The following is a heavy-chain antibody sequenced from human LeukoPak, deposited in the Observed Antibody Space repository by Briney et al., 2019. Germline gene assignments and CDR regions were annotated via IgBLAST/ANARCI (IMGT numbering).Heavy chain of an antibody. Sequence: PGGSLRLSCAASGFTVSSNEMNWVRQAPGKGLEWVSYISSSGSTIYYADSVKGRFTISRDNAKNSLYLQMNSLRVEVTAVYYFARDPVYTSKVFDYWGQGTLVTVSS. CDR1: GFTVSSNE. CDR3: ARDPVYTSKVFDY. J-gene: IGHJ4*02. CDR2: ISSSGSTI. D-gene: IGHD6-13*01. V-gene: IGHV3-48*03.